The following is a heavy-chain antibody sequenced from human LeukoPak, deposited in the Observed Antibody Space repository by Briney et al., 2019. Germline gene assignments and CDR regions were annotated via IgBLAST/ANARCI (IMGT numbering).Heavy chain of an antibody. D-gene: IGHD6-19*01. V-gene: IGHV3-23*01. CDR3: AKAGGSSQWLAFSPLYFDY. J-gene: IGHJ4*02. Sequence: GGSLRLSCAASGFTFSSYAMSWVRQAPGKGLEWVSAISGSGGSTYYADSVKGRFTISRDNSKNTLYLQMNSLRAEDTAVYYCAKAGGSSQWLAFSPLYFDYWGQGTLVTVSS. CDR2: ISGSGGST. CDR1: GFTFSSYA.